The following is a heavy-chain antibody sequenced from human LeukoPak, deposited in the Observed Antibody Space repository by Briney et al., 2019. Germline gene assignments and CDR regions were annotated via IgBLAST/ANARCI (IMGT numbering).Heavy chain of an antibody. CDR1: GFTFSDYY. Sequence: GGSLRLSCAASGFTFSDYYMSWIRQAPGKGLEWISYIHSRGSTTYYADSVKGRFTISRDNAKNSLYLQMNSLRAEDTALYYCATNGGGKSGSGNFDYWGQGTLVTASS. D-gene: IGHD3-16*01. J-gene: IGHJ4*02. CDR2: IHSRGSTT. CDR3: ATNGGGKSGSGNFDY. V-gene: IGHV3-11*01.